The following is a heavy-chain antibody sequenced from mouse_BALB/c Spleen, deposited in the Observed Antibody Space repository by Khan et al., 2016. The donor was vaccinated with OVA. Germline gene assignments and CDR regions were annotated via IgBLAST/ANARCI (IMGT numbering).Heavy chain of an antibody. CDR1: GYTFTNYG. V-gene: IGHV9-1*02. D-gene: IGHD1-1*01. J-gene: IGHJ3*01. Sequence: QIQLVQSGPELKKPGETVKISCKASGYTFTNYGMNWVKQAPGKALKWMGWINTYTGEPTYADDFKGRFAFSLETSASTAYLQINNLKNEDMATYFCTRSLNYYGSWFAYWRQGTLVTVSA. CDR3: TRSLNYYGSWFAY. CDR2: INTYTGEP.